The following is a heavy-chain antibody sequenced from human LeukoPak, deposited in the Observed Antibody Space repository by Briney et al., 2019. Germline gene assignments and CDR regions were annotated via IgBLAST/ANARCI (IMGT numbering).Heavy chain of an antibody. CDR3: ATYCSSANCYIWGYYFDY. V-gene: IGHV1-69*13. CDR1: GGTFSSYA. J-gene: IGHJ4*02. CDR2: IIPISGTA. Sequence: SVKVSCKASGGTFSSYAISWVRQAPGQGLEWMGGIIPISGTANYAQKFQGRVTVTADESTSTAYMELSSLRSEDTAIYYCATYCSSANCYIWGYYFDYWGQGTLVTVSS. D-gene: IGHD2-2*01.